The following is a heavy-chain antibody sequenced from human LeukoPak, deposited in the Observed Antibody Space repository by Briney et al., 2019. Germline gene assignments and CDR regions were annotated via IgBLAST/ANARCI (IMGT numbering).Heavy chain of an antibody. CDR2: IYYSGST. V-gene: IGHV4-59*05. Sequence: GSLRLSCAASGFTFSSYSMNWVRQAPGKGLEWIGSIYYSGSTYYNPSLKSRVTISVDTSKNQFSLKLSSVTAADTAVYYCARGLDYWGQGTLVTVSS. J-gene: IGHJ4*02. CDR1: GFTFSSYSMN. CDR3: ARGLDY.